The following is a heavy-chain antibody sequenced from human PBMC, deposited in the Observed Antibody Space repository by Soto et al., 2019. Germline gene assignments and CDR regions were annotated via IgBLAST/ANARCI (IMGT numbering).Heavy chain of an antibody. Sequence: ASVKVSCKASGYTFSDHDINWVRQATGQGLEWMGWMSPNSGRTGYAQKFQGRVTMTRNTSSSTAYMELSSLRSDDTAVYYCARGKRYTNDYWGQGTLVTVSS. V-gene: IGHV1-8*01. CDR3: ARGKRYTNDY. D-gene: IGHD2-2*02. CDR2: MSPNSGRT. J-gene: IGHJ4*02. CDR1: GYTFSDHD.